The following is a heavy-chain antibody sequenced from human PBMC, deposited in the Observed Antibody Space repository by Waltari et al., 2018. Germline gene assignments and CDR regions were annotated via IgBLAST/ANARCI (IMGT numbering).Heavy chain of an antibody. CDR1: VFIFGTFT. CDR3: ARGGTGQYYFDY. J-gene: IGHJ4*02. V-gene: IGHV3-21*01. D-gene: IGHD2-8*02. CDR2: ISSSSSYI. Sequence: EVQLVESGGGLVKPGGSLGLSCAASVFIFGTFTMTWVRQAPGKGLEWVSSISSSSSYIYYADSLKGRITISRDNAKNSLYLQMNSLRAEDTAVYYCARGGTGQYYFDYWGQGTLVTVSS.